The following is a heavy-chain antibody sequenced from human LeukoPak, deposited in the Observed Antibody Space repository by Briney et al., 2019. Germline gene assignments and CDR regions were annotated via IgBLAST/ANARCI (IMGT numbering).Heavy chain of an antibody. Sequence: PGGSLRLSCAASGFTFSSYAMSWVRQAPGEGLEWVSVISGSGGRTYYADSAKGRFTISRDNTKNTLYLQTNSLRAEDTAVYYCAKSYRRNYYDSSGYSSHFDYWGQGTLVTVSS. CDR2: ISGSGGRT. D-gene: IGHD3-22*01. J-gene: IGHJ4*02. V-gene: IGHV3-23*01. CDR1: GFTFSSYA. CDR3: AKSYRRNYYDSSGYSSHFDY.